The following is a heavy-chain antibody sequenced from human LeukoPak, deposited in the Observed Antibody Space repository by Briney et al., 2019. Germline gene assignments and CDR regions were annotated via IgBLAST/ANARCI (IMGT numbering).Heavy chain of an antibody. CDR1: GYTFTNYG. D-gene: IGHD2-15*01. J-gene: IGHJ4*02. CDR2: ISAYNGNT. V-gene: IGHV1-18*01. Sequence: ASVTVSCKTSGYTFTNYGISWVRQAPGLGLEWMGWISAYNGNTNYAQKVQGRVTMTRDTSISTAYMELSRLRSDDTAVYYCALERLDIVVVVAATLPLDWGQGTLVTVSS. CDR3: ALERLDIVVVVAATLPLD.